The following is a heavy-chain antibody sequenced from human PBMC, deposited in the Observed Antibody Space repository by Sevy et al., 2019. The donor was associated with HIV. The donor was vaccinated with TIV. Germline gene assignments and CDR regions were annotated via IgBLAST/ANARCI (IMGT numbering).Heavy chain of an antibody. CDR3: ARDAAERPYGDTWHSNWFDP. Sequence: RGYLRLSCAASGFAFDSYALYWVRQAPGKGLEWIAVISYDGSYKHYADSLKGRFTISRDNSKNTLFLQMNSLITEDTAVYYCARDAAERPYGDTWHSNWFDPWGQGTLVTVSS. CDR1: GFAFDSYA. J-gene: IGHJ5*02. CDR2: ISYDGSYK. V-gene: IGHV3-30*04. D-gene: IGHD2-2*02.